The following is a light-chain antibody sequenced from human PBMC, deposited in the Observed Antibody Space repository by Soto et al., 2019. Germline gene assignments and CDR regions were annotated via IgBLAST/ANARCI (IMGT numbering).Light chain of an antibody. Sequence: EIVMTQSPATLSVSPGERATLSCRASQSVSSNLAWYQQKPGQAPRLLIYGASILQSGVPSRFSGSGSGTDFTLTISSLQPEDVATYYCQKYNSAPRTFGGGTKVEIK. CDR2: GAS. J-gene: IGKJ4*01. CDR3: QKYNSAPRT. CDR1: QSVSSN. V-gene: IGKV3-15*01.